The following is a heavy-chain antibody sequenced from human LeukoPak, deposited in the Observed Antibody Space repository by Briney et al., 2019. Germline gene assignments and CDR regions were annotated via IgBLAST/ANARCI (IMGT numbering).Heavy chain of an antibody. CDR1: GFTFSASA. CDR2: IASKGKNYAT. V-gene: IGHV3-73*01. CDR3: SRSGGDGATGE. J-gene: IGHJ4*02. D-gene: IGHD1-26*01. Sequence: GGSLKLSCATSGFTFSASAINWVRQAYGKGLEWVGRIASKGKNYATEYAASVKGRFTISRDDSKNTAYLQMNSLKTEDTAVYYCSRSGGDGATGEWGQGTLVTVSS.